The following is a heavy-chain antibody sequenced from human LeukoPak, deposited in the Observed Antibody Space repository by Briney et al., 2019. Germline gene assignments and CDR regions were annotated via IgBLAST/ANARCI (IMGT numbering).Heavy chain of an antibody. D-gene: IGHD2-2*02. Sequence: GGSLRLSCAASGFTFSSYGMHWVRQAPGKGLEWVAFIRYDGSNKYYADSVKGRFTISRDNSKNTLYLQMNSLRAEDTAVYYCAKDIGRSTSCYTHWGQGTLVTVSS. CDR2: IRYDGSNK. J-gene: IGHJ4*02. CDR3: AKDIGRSTSCYTH. CDR1: GFTFSSYG. V-gene: IGHV3-30*02.